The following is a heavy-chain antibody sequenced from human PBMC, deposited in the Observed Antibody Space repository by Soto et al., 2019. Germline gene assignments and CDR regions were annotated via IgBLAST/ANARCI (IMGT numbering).Heavy chain of an antibody. J-gene: IGHJ6*02. V-gene: IGHV1-3*01. CDR3: ARDKYGVVPAAIPYYGMDV. Sequence: QVQLVQSGAEVKKPGASVKVSCKASGYTFTSYAMHWVRQAPGQRLEWMGWINAGNGNTKYSQKFQGRVTITRDTSASTAYMELSSLRSEDTAVYYCARDKYGVVPAAIPYYGMDVWGQGTTVTVSS. CDR1: GYTFTSYA. CDR2: INAGNGNT. D-gene: IGHD2-2*01.